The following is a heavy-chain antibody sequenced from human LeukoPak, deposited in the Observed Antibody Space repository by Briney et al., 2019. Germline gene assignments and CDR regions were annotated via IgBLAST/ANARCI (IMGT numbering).Heavy chain of an antibody. D-gene: IGHD3-10*01. CDR2: IYYSRST. CDR3: ARAYYGSGSYPFDY. Sequence: PSETLSLTCTVSGGSISNTLYYWAWLRQPPGKGLESIGSIYYSRSTYYSPSLKSRVTISVDTSKNQFSLKVNSVTAADTAVYYCARAYYGSGSYPFDYWGQGTLVTVSS. J-gene: IGHJ4*02. V-gene: IGHV4-39*07. CDR1: GGSISNTLYY.